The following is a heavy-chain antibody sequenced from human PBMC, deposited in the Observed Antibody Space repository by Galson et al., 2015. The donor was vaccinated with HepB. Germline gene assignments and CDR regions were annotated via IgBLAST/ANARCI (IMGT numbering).Heavy chain of an antibody. Sequence: PALVKPTQTLTLTCTFSGFSLSSSGVGVGWIRQPPGKALEWLALFYWNDDESYSPSLKSRLTITKDASKNQVVLTITNMDPVDTATYYRAHCQYDSGGHRYAYWGQGTLVTVSS. D-gene: IGHD3-22*01. V-gene: IGHV2-5*01. CDR1: GFSLSSSGVG. CDR3: AHCQYDSGGHRYAY. J-gene: IGHJ4*02. CDR2: FYWNDDE.